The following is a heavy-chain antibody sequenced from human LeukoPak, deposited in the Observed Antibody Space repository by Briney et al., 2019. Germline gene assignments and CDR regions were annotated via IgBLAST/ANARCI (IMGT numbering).Heavy chain of an antibody. Sequence: SETLSLTCTVSGGSISSSSYYWGWIRQPPGKGLEWIGSIYYSGSTYYNPSLKSRVTISVDTSKNQFSLKLSSVTAADTAVYYCARHFSSGSYFPRLPAYYFDYWGQGTLVTVSS. V-gene: IGHV4-39*01. J-gene: IGHJ4*02. CDR3: ARHFSSGSYFPRLPAYYFDY. CDR2: IYYSGST. D-gene: IGHD3-10*01. CDR1: GGSISSSSYY.